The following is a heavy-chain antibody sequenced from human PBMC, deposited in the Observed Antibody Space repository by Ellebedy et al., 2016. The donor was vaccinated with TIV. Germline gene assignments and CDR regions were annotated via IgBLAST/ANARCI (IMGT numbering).Heavy chain of an antibody. CDR3: ARDDYGDYGFDY. Sequence: GSLRLSCTVSGGSISSYYWSWIRQPPGKGLEWIGYIYYSGSTNYNPSLKSRVTISVDTSKNQFSLKLSSVTAADTAVYYCARDDYGDYGFDYWGQGTLVTVSS. CDR2: IYYSGST. J-gene: IGHJ4*02. D-gene: IGHD4-17*01. V-gene: IGHV4-59*01. CDR1: GGSISSYY.